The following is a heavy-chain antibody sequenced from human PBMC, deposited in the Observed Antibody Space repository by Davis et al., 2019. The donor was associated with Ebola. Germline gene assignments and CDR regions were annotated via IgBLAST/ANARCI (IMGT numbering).Heavy chain of an antibody. CDR3: SRDLKQPRPSYYSGMDV. CDR2: IRSKGYGGKT. V-gene: IGHV3-49*04. D-gene: IGHD6-6*01. CDR1: GFTFSSYS. J-gene: IGHJ6*02. Sequence: GGSLRLSCAASGFTFSSYSMNWVRQAPGKGLEWIGFIRSKGYGGKTEYAASVKGRFTISRDDFTSVAYLQMNSLKTEDTAVYFCSRDLKQPRPSYYSGMDVWGLGTMVTVFS.